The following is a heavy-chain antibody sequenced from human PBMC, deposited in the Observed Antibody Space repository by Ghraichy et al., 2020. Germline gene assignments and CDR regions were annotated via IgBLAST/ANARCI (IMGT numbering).Heavy chain of an antibody. V-gene: IGHV3-15*01. D-gene: IGHD4-17*01. CDR2: IKSKTDGGTT. J-gene: IGHJ6*02. CDR1: GFTFSNAW. Sequence: GGSLRLSCAASGFTFSNAWMSWVRQAPGKGLEWVGRIKSKTDGGTTDYAAPVKGRFTISRDDSKNTLYLQMNSLKTEDTAVYYCTTAKFRDYGDYNYYGMDVWGQGTTVTVSS. CDR3: TTAKFRDYGDYNYYGMDV.